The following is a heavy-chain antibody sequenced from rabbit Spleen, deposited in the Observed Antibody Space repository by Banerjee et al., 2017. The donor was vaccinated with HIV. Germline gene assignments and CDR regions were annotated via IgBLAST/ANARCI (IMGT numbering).Heavy chain of an antibody. D-gene: IGHD6-1*01. Sequence: QEQLVESGGGLVQPGGTLTLTCTASGFSFSNNYMCWVRQAPGKGLEWIACLRSSSGSTWYASWVNGRFSISRSTSLSTVDLKMTSLTAADTATYFCAKDGSAGGYADLDLWGQGTLVTVS. CDR2: LRSSSGST. V-gene: IGHV1S43*01. J-gene: IGHJ3*01. CDR3: AKDGSAGGYADLDL. CDR1: GFSFSNNY.